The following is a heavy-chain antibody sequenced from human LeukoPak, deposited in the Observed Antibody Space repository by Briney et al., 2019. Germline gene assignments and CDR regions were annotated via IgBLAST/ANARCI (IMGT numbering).Heavy chain of an antibody. CDR2: INPNSGGT. CDR3: ARVSCSGGSCYEFDN. Sequence: ASVKVSCKPSGYTFTGYYMHWVGQAPGQPLEWIGWINPNSGGTNYAQKSQGWVTMTRDTSISTAYMELSRLRSDDTAVYYCARVSCSGGSCYEFDNWGQGTLVTVSS. J-gene: IGHJ4*02. V-gene: IGHV1-2*04. D-gene: IGHD2-15*01. CDR1: GYTFTGYY.